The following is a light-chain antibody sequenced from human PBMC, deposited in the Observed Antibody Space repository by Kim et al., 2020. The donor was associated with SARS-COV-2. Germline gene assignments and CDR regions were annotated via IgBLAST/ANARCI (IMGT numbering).Light chain of an antibody. CDR1: SSDVGGYNY. V-gene: IGLV2-8*01. CDR3: SSYAGSNNVV. CDR2: EVS. J-gene: IGLJ2*01. Sequence: GQSVTSSSTGTSSDVGGYNYVSWYQQHPGKAPKLMIYEVSKRPSGVPDRFSGSKSGSTASLTVYGLQAEDEADYYCSSYAGSNNVVFGGGTQLTVL.